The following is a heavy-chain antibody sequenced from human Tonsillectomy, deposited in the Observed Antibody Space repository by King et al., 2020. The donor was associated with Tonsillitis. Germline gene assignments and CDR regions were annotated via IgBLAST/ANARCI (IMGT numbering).Heavy chain of an antibody. J-gene: IGHJ4*02. CDR3: ARELEWADGAFDY. Sequence: VQLQQWGAGLLKPSETLSLTCAVYGGSFSGYYWTWIRQPPGKGLEWIGEINHSGSTNYNPSLKIRVTISVDTSKNHFSLKLSSVTAADTAVYFCARELEWADGAFDYWGQGTLVTVSS. D-gene: IGHD3-3*01. CDR1: GGSFSGYY. V-gene: IGHV4-34*01. CDR2: INHSGST.